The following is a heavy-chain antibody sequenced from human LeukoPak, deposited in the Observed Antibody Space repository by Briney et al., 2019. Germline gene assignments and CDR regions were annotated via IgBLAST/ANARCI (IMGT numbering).Heavy chain of an antibody. CDR1: GGSFSGYY. CDR2: INHSGST. Sequence: SETLSLTCAVYGGSFSGYYWSWIRQPPGKGLEWIGEINHSGSTNYNPSLKSRVPISVDTSKNQFSLKLSSVTAADTAVYYCARRRYSYGVGNWFDPWGQGTLVTVSS. V-gene: IGHV4-34*01. CDR3: ARRRYSYGVGNWFDP. J-gene: IGHJ5*02. D-gene: IGHD5-18*01.